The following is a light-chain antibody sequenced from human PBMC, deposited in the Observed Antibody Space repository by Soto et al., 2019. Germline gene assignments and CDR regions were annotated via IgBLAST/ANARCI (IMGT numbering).Light chain of an antibody. J-gene: IGLJ2*01. V-gene: IGLV1-44*01. CDR3: AVWDDSLNGVI. CDR1: SSNIGTYT. CDR2: SND. Sequence: QSVLTQPPSASGTPGQRVPISCSGSSSNIGTYTVNWYQQLPGTAPKLLIYSNDQRPSGVPDRFSGSKSGTSASLAISRLPSEDEAGYYCAVWDDSLNGVIFGGGTQLTVL.